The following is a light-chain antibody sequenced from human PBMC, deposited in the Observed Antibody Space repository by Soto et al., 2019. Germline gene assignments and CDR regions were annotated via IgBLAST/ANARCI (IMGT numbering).Light chain of an antibody. J-gene: IGKJ2*01. CDR1: QSIGSW. Sequence: DIQMTQSPSTLSASVGDRVTITCRASQSIGSWLAWYQQKPGKAPKLLIYKASTLESGDPSRFSGSGSGTEFTLTISSLQPDDFATYYCQQYNSYSPYTFGQGTKLEIK. V-gene: IGKV1-5*03. CDR3: QQYNSYSPYT. CDR2: KAS.